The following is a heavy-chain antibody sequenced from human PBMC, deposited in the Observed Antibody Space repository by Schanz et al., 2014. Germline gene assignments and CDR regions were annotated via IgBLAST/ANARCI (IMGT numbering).Heavy chain of an antibody. D-gene: IGHD2-2*01. V-gene: IGHV3-30*14. CDR2: ISGNGGEK. Sequence: QVQLVESGGGVVQPGRSLRLSCAASGFSFSTYAMHWVRQAPGKGLRCVAVISGNGGEKYYADSVKGRFTISRDNSKNTLYLQMNSLRDEDTAMYYCAKRWSSSSCSHGAFDIWGQGTMVTVSS. J-gene: IGHJ3*02. CDR1: GFSFSTYA. CDR3: AKRWSSSSCSHGAFDI.